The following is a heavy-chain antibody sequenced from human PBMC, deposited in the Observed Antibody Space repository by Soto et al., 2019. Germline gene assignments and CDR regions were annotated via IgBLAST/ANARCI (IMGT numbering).Heavy chain of an antibody. D-gene: IGHD2-15*01. Sequence: QVQLVESGGGVVQPGGSLRLSCAASGFTFSNFGMHWVRQAPGKGLEWVAVVFFDGSREFYADSVKGRFSLSRDNSKYRMQLQMISPRADDTAVYHCARDGHCSGIRSNIDNDYELDVWGRATWVTVS. V-gene: IGHV3-30*13. CDR1: GFTFSNFG. J-gene: IGHJ6*02. CDR3: ARDGHCSGIRSNIDNDYELDV. CDR2: VFFDGSRE.